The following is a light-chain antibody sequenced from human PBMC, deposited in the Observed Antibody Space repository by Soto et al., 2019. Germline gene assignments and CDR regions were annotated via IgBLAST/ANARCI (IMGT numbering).Light chain of an antibody. J-gene: IGKJ4*01. Sequence: DIHMTQSPSSLSASVGDTVTITCRASQSVSSYLNWYQHKPGKAPKLLIYDASSLETGVPSKFSGSGSGTYFTFTISGLQPEDIATYYCQQYQNLPLSFGGGTKVDIK. CDR1: QSVSSY. CDR3: QQYQNLPLS. CDR2: DAS. V-gene: IGKV1-33*01.